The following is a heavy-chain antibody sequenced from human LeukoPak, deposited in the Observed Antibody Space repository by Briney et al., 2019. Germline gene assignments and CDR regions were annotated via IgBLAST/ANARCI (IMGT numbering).Heavy chain of an antibody. J-gene: IGHJ4*02. CDR1: GGTFSSYA. D-gene: IGHD3-16*02. V-gene: IGHV1-18*01. CDR3: ARESYDYVWGSYRYGDY. Sequence: ASVKVSCKASGGTFSSYAISWVRQAPGQGLEWMGWISAYNGNTNYAQKLQGRVTMTTDTSTSTAYMELRSLRSDDTAVYYCARESYDYVWGSYRYGDYWGQGTLVTVSS. CDR2: ISAYNGNT.